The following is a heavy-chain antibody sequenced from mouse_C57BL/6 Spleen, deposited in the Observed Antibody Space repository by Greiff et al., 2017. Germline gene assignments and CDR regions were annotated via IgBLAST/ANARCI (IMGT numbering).Heavy chain of an antibody. V-gene: IGHV5-17*01. CDR2: ISSGSSTI. CDR3: AREASITTVPFAY. Sequence: EVKLMESGGGLVKPGGSLKLSCAASGFTFSDYGMHWVRQAPEKGLEWVAYISSGSSTIYYADTVKGRFTISRDNAKNTLFLQMTSLRSEDTAMYYCAREASITTVPFAYWGQGTLVTVSA. J-gene: IGHJ3*01. D-gene: IGHD1-1*01. CDR1: GFTFSDYG.